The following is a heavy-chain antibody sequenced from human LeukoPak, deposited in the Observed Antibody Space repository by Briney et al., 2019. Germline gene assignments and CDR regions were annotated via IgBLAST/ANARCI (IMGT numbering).Heavy chain of an antibody. CDR2: GFYSGSA. CDR3: ARLRGAMTPVTSDFDY. V-gene: IGHV4-39*01. Sequence: SETLSLTCTVSGGSISGSSYYWAWIRQPPGKGLEWIGSGFYSGSAYYNPSLKSRVTISVDTSKNHFSLNLSSVTAADTAVYYGARLRGAMTPVTSDFDYWGQGTLVTVPS. D-gene: IGHD4-17*01. J-gene: IGHJ4*02. CDR1: GGSISGSSYY.